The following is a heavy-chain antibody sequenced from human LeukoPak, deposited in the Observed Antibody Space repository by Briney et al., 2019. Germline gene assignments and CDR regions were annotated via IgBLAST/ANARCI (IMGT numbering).Heavy chain of an antibody. Sequence: GESLKISCKGSGYIFTNYCIVWVRQLPGKGLEWMGIIYPADSDTRYSPSFQGQVSISADKSISTAYLQCSTLKASDTAMYYCARHGSGSYYPDYWGQGTLITVSS. D-gene: IGHD3-10*01. CDR2: IYPADSDT. J-gene: IGHJ4*02. CDR1: GYIFTNYC. CDR3: ARHGSGSYYPDY. V-gene: IGHV5-51*01.